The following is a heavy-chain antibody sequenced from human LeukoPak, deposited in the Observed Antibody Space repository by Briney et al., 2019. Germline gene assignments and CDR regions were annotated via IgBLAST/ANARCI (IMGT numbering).Heavy chain of an antibody. CDR3: ARDQIWNYSEFDF. CDR1: GFTFSSYA. Sequence: GGSLRLSCAASGFTFSSYAMSWVRQAPGKGLEWVSSISSRDSDIYYADSVKGRFTISRDNARNSLYLQMNSLRAEDTAVYFCARDQIWNYSEFDFWGQGTLVTVSS. V-gene: IGHV3-21*01. J-gene: IGHJ4*02. D-gene: IGHD1-7*01. CDR2: ISSRDSDI.